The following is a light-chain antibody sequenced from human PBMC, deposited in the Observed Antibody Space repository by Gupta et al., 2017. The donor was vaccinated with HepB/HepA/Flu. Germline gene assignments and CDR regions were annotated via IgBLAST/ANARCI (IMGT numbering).Light chain of an antibody. CDR1: QGISNY. V-gene: IGKV1-8*01. CDR3: QQYYSYPPT. Sequence: AIRMTQSPSSFSASTGDRVTITFRASQGISNYLAWYQQKPGKAPKLLIYATSTLQSGVPSRFNGSGSGTDFTLTISCLQFEDFATYYCQQYYSYPPTFGGGTKVEIK. CDR2: ATS. J-gene: IGKJ4*01.